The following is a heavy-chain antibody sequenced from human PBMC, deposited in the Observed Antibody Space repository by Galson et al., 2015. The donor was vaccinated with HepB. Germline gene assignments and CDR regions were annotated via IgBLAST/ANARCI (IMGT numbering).Heavy chain of an antibody. V-gene: IGHV1-3*04. D-gene: IGHD2-2*02. CDR1: GYTFNNDV. J-gene: IGHJ3*02. CDR3: ARYNASAFDN. Sequence: SMKVSCKASGYTFNNDVIHLVRQAPGQSPKWMGRINIGDGYTKSSDKFQGRVTINRDTSAYNAYMELGSMTPEDTALYYGARYNASAFDNWGQGTKVIVS. CDR2: INIGDGYT.